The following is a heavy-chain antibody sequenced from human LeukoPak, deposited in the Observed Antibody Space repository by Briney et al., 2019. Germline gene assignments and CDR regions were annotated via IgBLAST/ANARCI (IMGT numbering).Heavy chain of an antibody. Sequence: SETLSLTCTVSGYSISSGYYWGWVRQPPGKGLEWIGSIYHSGSTYYNPSLKSRVTISVDTSKNQFSLKLSSVTAADTAVYYCARDTTGGYSSSWYVFNYYYYMDVWGKGTTVTVSS. J-gene: IGHJ6*03. V-gene: IGHV4-38-2*02. CDR1: GYSISSGYY. CDR3: ARDTTGGYSSSWYVFNYYYYMDV. D-gene: IGHD6-13*01. CDR2: IYHSGST.